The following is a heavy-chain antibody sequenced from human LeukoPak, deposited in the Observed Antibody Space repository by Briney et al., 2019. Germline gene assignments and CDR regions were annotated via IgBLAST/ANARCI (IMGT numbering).Heavy chain of an antibody. CDR2: ISAYNDDT. CDR3: ASLMGWQQPTINAFDI. J-gene: IGHJ3*02. D-gene: IGHD6-13*01. V-gene: IGHV1-18*01. CDR1: GYTFTSYG. Sequence: GASVKVSCKASGYTFTSYGISWVRQAPGQGLEWMGWISAYNDDTNYAQKLQDRVTMTTDTSTSTAYMELRSLRSDDTAVYYCASLMGWQQPTINAFDIWGQGTMVTVSS.